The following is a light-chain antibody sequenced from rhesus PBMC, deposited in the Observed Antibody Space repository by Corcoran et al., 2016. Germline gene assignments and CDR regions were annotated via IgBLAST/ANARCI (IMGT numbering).Light chain of an antibody. CDR1: QGISNW. CDR2: RAS. V-gene: IGKV1-69*01. CDR3: QQHDNSPRT. J-gene: IGKJ1*01. Sequence: DIQMTQSPSSLSASVGDRVTITCRASQGISNWLAWSQQKPGKAPKPLIYRASNLETGVPSRFSGSGSGTDFTLTISSLQPEEIATYYCQQHDNSPRTFGQGTKVEIK.